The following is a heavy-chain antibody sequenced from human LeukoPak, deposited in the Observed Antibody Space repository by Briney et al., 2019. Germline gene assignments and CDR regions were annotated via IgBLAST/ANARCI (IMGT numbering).Heavy chain of an antibody. V-gene: IGHV1-2*02. D-gene: IGHD3-16*01. Sequence: ASVKVSCKASGYTFTGYYMHWVRQAPGQGLEWMGWINPNSGGTNYAQKFQGRVTMTRDTSISTAYMELSRLRSDDTAVYYCAREGWHSIWEYILDYWGQGTLVTVSS. CDR3: AREGWHSIWEYILDY. CDR2: INPNSGGT. CDR1: GYTFTGYY. J-gene: IGHJ4*02.